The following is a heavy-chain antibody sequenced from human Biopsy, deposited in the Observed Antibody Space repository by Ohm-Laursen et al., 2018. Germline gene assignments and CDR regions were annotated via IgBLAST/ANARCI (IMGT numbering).Heavy chain of an antibody. V-gene: IGHV1-2*02. CDR3: ALQSVAQMKNFDY. CDR1: GFSFTGYY. Sequence: SVKVSCRASGFSFTGYYIHWVRQAPGQGLEWMGWISPKSGGTNYAQKFQGNITMTKNTSMSTAYMEMSRLRSDDTAVYYCALQSVAQMKNFDYWGQGTLVTVSS. CDR2: ISPKSGGT. J-gene: IGHJ4*02. D-gene: IGHD6-19*01.